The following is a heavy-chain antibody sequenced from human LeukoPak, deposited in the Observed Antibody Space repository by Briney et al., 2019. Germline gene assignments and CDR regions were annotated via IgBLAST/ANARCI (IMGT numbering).Heavy chain of an antibody. D-gene: IGHD2-15*01. V-gene: IGHV1-18*01. Sequence: GASVKVSCKASGYTFTSYGISWVRQAPGQGLEWMGWISAYNGNTNYAQKLQDRVTMTTDTSTSTAYMELRSLRSDDTAVYYCARDCSGGSCYWGLDYWGQGTLVTVSS. J-gene: IGHJ4*02. CDR2: ISAYNGNT. CDR1: GYTFTSYG. CDR3: ARDCSGGSCYWGLDY.